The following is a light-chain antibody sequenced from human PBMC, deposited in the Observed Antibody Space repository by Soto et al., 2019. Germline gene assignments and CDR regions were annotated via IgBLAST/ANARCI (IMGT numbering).Light chain of an antibody. CDR2: GAS. CDR3: QQYGSSRT. CDR1: QSVSNIY. J-gene: IGKJ1*01. Sequence: LVLTQSPGTLSLSRGETATLSCRASQSVSNIYLGWYQQKPGQAPRLLIYGASSRATGIPDRFSGSGSGTNFTLTISRLEPEDFAVYYCQQYGSSRTFGQGTKVDIK. V-gene: IGKV3-20*01.